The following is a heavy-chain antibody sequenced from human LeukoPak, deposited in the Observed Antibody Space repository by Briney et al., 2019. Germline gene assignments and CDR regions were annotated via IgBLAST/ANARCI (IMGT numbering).Heavy chain of an antibody. CDR1: GFTFSSYA. CDR3: VRESSYAGNHDAFDI. V-gene: IGHV3-30*04. D-gene: IGHD5-12*01. J-gene: IGHJ3*02. CDR2: ISYDGSNK. Sequence: PGGSLRLSCAASGFTFSSYAMHWVRQAPGKGLEWVAVISYDGSNKYYADSVKGRFTISRDNSKNTLYLQMNSLRAEDTAVYYCVRESSYAGNHDAFDIWGQGTMVTVSS.